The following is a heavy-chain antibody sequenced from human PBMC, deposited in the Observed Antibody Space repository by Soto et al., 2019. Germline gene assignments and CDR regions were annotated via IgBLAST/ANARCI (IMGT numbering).Heavy chain of an antibody. D-gene: IGHD3-10*01. V-gene: IGHV3-21*04. CDR2: INTDGTGT. CDR3: ARDQYYYGSGSYPYYYYGMDV. Sequence: GGSLRLSCAASGFTFSSYAMSWVRQAPGKGLEWVSRINTDGTGTSYADSVKGRFTISRDNAKNSLYLQMNSLRAEDTAVYYCARDQYYYGSGSYPYYYYGMDVWGQGTTVTVSS. J-gene: IGHJ6*02. CDR1: GFTFSSYA.